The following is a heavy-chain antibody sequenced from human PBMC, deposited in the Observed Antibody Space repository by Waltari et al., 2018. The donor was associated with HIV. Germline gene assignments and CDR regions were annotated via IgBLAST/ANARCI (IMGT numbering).Heavy chain of an antibody. J-gene: IGHJ5*02. CDR2: SYTSWST. CDR3: ARVIAAAGTSGRYSWFDP. V-gene: IGHV4-61*02. D-gene: IGHD6-13*01. CDR1: GGSISSGSYY. Sequence: QVQLQESGPGLVKPSQTLSLTCTVSGGSISSGSYYWSWIRQPAGKGLEWLGRSYTSWSTNYNPSLKSRVTISVDTSKNQFARKLSSVTAADTAVYYCARVIAAAGTSGRYSWFDPWCQGTLVTFSS.